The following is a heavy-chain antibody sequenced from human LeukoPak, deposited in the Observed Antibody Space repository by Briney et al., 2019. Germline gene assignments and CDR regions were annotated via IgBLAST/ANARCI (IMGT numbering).Heavy chain of an antibody. J-gene: IGHJ6*04. V-gene: IGHV3-7*03. CDR3: ARALGVTPPYYFSYGMDV. D-gene: IGHD2-21*02. Sequence: PGGSLRLSCAASGFTFSSYWMTWVRQAPGKGLEWVANIKQDGIEKYYVDSVKGRFTISRDNAENSMYLKMNSLRAEDTAVYFCARALGVTPPYYFSYGMDVWGKGAPVTVSS. CDR2: IKQDGIEK. CDR1: GFTFSSYW.